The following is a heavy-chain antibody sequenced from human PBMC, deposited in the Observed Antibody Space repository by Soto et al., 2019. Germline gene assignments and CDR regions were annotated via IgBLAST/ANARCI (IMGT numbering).Heavy chain of an antibody. J-gene: IGHJ6*02. CDR1: GGSISSYY. D-gene: IGHD6-19*01. Sequence: SEALSRTCTVSGGSISSYYWRWIRQPPGKGLEWIGYIYYSGSTNYNPSLKSRVTISVDTSKNQFSLKLSSVTAADTAVYYCARDRYSSGWYYYGMDVWGQGTTVTVSS. CDR3: ARDRYSSGWYYYGMDV. CDR2: IYYSGST. V-gene: IGHV4-59*01.